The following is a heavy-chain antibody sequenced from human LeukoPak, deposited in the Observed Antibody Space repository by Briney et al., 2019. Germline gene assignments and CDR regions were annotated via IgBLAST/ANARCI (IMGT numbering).Heavy chain of an antibody. CDR3: ARMGDILTGYPVDY. D-gene: IGHD3-9*01. CDR1: GFTFSSHS. CDR2: ISSSSSYI. J-gene: IGHJ4*02. Sequence: PGGSLRLSCAASGFTFSSHSMNWVRQAPGKGLEWVSSISSSSSYIYYADSVEGRFTISRDNAKNSLYLQMNSLRAEDTAVYYCARMGDILTGYPVDYWGQGTLVTVSS. V-gene: IGHV3-21*01.